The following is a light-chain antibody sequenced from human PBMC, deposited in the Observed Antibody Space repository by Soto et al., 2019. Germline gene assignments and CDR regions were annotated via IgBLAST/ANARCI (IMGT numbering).Light chain of an antibody. V-gene: IGKV3-11*01. CDR3: PQRKRWPIT. CDR2: DTF. J-gene: IGKJ4*01. Sequence: EIVLTQSPATLSLSPGESATLSCRASQNIDYYLHWYQQKPGQSPRLVIYDTFHRATGLPVRFRGVGAGTHFTLTVRDLEPEDFASYYSPQRKRWPITFGTGTRVEI. CDR1: QNIDYY.